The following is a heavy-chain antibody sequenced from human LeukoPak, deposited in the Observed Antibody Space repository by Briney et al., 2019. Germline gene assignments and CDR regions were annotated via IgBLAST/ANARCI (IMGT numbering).Heavy chain of an antibody. CDR1: GGSFSGYY. V-gene: IGHV4-34*01. D-gene: IGHD3/OR15-3a*01. CDR3: ARQTGSGLFILP. CDR2: INHSGST. J-gene: IGHJ4*02. Sequence: ASETLSLTCAVYGGSFSGYYWSWIRQPPGKGLEWIGEINHSGSTYYNASLKSQVSISIDTSKNQFSLRLTSVTAADTAVYYCARQTGSGLFILPGGQGTLVTVSS.